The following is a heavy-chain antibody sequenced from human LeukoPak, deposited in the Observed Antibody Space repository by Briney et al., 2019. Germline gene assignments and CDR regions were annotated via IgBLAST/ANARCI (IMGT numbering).Heavy chain of an antibody. Sequence: SETLSLTCAVYGGSFSSYYWGWIRQPPGKGLEWIGNIYYSGSTYYNPSLKSRVTISVDTSKNQFSLKLSSVTAADTAVYYCARSTGWLQEFDYWGQGTLVTVSS. J-gene: IGHJ4*02. CDR1: GGSFSSYY. V-gene: IGHV4-59*04. CDR2: IYYSGST. CDR3: ARSTGWLQEFDY. D-gene: IGHD5-24*01.